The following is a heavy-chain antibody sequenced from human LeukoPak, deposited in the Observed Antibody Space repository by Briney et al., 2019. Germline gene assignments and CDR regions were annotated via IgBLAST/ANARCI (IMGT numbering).Heavy chain of an antibody. CDR2: ISAYNGNT. V-gene: IGHV1-18*01. J-gene: IGHJ5*02. Sequence: ASVKVSCKASGYTFTSYDINWVRQATGQGLEWMGWISAYNGNTNYAQKLQGRVTMTTDTSTSTAYMELRSLRSDDTAVYYCARDSDFWSGYFGFDPWGQGTLVTVSS. CDR3: ARDSDFWSGYFGFDP. CDR1: GYTFTSYD. D-gene: IGHD3-3*01.